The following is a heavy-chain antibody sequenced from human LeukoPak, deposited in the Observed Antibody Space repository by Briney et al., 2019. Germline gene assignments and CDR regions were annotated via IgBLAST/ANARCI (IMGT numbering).Heavy chain of an antibody. V-gene: IGHV4-4*09. D-gene: IGHD3-3*01. CDR1: GGSISNYY. J-gene: IGHJ5*02. CDR2: IYTSGST. Sequence: SETLSLTCTVSGGSISNYYWSWIRQPPGKGLEWIGYIYTSGSTNYNPSLKSRVTISVDTSKNQFSLKLSSVTAADTAVYYCARHITANWFDPWGQGTLVTVSS. CDR3: ARHITANWFDP.